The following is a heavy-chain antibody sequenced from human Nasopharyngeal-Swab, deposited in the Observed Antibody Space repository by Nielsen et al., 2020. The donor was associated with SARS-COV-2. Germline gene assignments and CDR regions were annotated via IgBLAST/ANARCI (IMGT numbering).Heavy chain of an antibody. J-gene: IGHJ6*02. V-gene: IGHV1-69*01. CDR2: IIPIFGTA. Sequence: WVRQAPGQGLEWMGGIIPIFGTANYAQKFQGRVTITADESTSTAYMELSSLRSEDTAVYYCGRDNWKAAVENYYYGMDVWGQGTTVTVSS. CDR3: GRDNWKAAVENYYYGMDV. D-gene: IGHD1-1*01.